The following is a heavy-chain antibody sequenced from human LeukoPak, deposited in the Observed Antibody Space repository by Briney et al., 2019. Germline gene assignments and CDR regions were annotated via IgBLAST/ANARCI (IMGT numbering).Heavy chain of an antibody. CDR1: GFTFSSYA. CDR2: ISGSGGST. J-gene: IGHJ5*02. Sequence: GGSLRLSCAASGFTFSSYAMSWVRQAPGKGLEWVSAISGSGGSTYYADSVKGRFTISRDNSKNTLYLQMNSLRAEDTAVYYCAKENWYLYNNNWYKTWFDPWGQGTLVTVSS. V-gene: IGHV3-23*01. CDR3: AKENWYLYNNNWYKTWFDP. D-gene: IGHD6-13*01.